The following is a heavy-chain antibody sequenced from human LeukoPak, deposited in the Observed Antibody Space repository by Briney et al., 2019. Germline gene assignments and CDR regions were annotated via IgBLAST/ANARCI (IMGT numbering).Heavy chain of an antibody. CDR3: ARAPYYDFWSGYYRDGYFDY. V-gene: IGHV4-34*01. D-gene: IGHD3-3*01. CDR1: GGSFSGYY. Sequence: PSETLSLTCAVYGGSFSGYYWSWIRQPPGKGLEWIGEINHSGSTNYNPSLKSRVTISVDTSKNPFSLKLSSVTAADTAVYYCARAPYYDFWSGYYRDGYFDYWGQGTLVTVSS. J-gene: IGHJ4*02. CDR2: INHSGST.